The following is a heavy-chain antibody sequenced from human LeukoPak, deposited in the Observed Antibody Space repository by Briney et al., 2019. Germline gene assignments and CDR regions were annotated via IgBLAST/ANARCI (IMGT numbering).Heavy chain of an antibody. J-gene: IGHJ3*02. CDR3: ARGPLTFGGVIVIHDAFDI. Sequence: SETLSLTCTVSGGSISSYYWSWIRQPAGKGLEWIGRIYTSGSTNYNPSLKSRVTMSVDTSQNQFSLKLSSVTAADTAVYYCARGPLTFGGVIVIHDAFDIWGQGTMVTVSS. V-gene: IGHV4-4*07. CDR2: IYTSGST. CDR1: GGSISSYY. D-gene: IGHD3-16*02.